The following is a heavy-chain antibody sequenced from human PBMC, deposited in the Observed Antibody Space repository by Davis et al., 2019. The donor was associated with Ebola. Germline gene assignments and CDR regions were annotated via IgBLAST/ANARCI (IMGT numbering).Heavy chain of an antibody. D-gene: IGHD3-10*01. CDR1: GFTFSSYS. V-gene: IGHV3-48*04. Sequence: LSLTCAASGFTFSSYSMNWVRQAPGKGLAWVSYISSSSSTIYYADSVKGRFTISRDNAKNSLYLQMNSLRAEDTAVYYCARDWGVLYGMDVWGQGTTVTVSS. CDR3: ARDWGVLYGMDV. J-gene: IGHJ6*02. CDR2: ISSSSSTI.